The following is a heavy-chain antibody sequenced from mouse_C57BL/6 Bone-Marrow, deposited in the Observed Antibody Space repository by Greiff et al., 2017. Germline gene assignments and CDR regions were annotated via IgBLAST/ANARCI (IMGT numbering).Heavy chain of an antibody. D-gene: IGHD1-1*01. Sequence: VQLQQSGAELVKPGASVKLSCTASGFNIKDYYMHWVKQRTEQGLEWIGRIDPEDGETKYAPKFQGKATITADTSSNTACLQLSSLTAEDTAVYYCARSPYGSSPYWYFDVWGTGTTVTVSS. CDR3: ARSPYGSSPYWYFDV. J-gene: IGHJ1*03. V-gene: IGHV14-2*01. CDR2: IDPEDGET. CDR1: GFNIKDYY.